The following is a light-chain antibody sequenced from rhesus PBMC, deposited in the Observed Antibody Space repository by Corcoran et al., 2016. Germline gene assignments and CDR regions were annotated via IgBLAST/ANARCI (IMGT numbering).Light chain of an antibody. Sequence: DIQMTQSPSSMSASVGDTVTITCRASQRINSWLDWYQPKPGKAPRVLVDMESSLESGVPSRVRGSGSGTDVTRTIKSLQPEDFATYYSLQYSTRALTFGGGTKVDVK. CDR2: MES. J-gene: IGKJ4*01. V-gene: IGKV1-22*01. CDR3: LQYSTRALT. CDR1: QRINSW.